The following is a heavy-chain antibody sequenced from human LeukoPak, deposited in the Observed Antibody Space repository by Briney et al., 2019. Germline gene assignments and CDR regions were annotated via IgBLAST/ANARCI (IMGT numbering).Heavy chain of an antibody. CDR1: GFTFSSYW. CDR3: AKDVGSSWLYDYYYYGMDV. Sequence: GGSLRLSCAASGFTFSSYWMSWVRQAPGKGLEWVANIKQDGSEKYYVDSVKGRFTISRDNAKNSLYLQMNSLRAEDTAVYYCAKDVGSSWLYDYYYYGMDVWGQGTTVTVSS. CDR2: IKQDGSEK. J-gene: IGHJ6*02. V-gene: IGHV3-7*01. D-gene: IGHD6-13*01.